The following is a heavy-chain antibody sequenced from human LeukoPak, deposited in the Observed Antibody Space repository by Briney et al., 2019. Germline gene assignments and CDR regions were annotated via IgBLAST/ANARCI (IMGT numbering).Heavy chain of an antibody. J-gene: IGHJ4*02. Sequence: GGSLRLSCVASGFTFGKYWMSWVRQAPGKGLEWVANIKLDGSEKNYVDSVKGRFTISRDNTKNSLYLQMYSLRVEDTAVFYCARDQYDTWSRRGNFDSWGQGTLVIVSS. CDR3: ARDQYDTWSRRGNFDS. D-gene: IGHD3-3*01. CDR2: IKLDGSEK. V-gene: IGHV3-7*03. CDR1: GFTFGKYW.